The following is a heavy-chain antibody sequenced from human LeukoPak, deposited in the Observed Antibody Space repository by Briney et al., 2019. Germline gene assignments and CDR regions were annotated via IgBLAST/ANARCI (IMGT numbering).Heavy chain of an antibody. D-gene: IGHD4-17*01. Sequence: SEPLSLTCTVSGGSISSGDYYWRWIRQPPGKGLEWIGYIYYSGSTDYNPSLKSRVTISVDTSKNQFSLNLSSVTAADTAVYYCASEGYGDYWYFDLWGRGTLVTVSS. CDR1: GGSISSGDYY. V-gene: IGHV4-30-4*08. CDR2: IYYSGST. J-gene: IGHJ2*01. CDR3: ASEGYGDYWYFDL.